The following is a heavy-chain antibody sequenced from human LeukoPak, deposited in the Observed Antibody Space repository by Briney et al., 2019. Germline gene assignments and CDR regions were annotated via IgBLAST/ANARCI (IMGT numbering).Heavy chain of an antibody. V-gene: IGHV4-59*01. J-gene: IGHJ4*02. CDR3: ARGPTRQYFDY. Sequence: SETLSLTCTVSGGSINNYYWSWIRQPPGRGLEWIGYIFYTGSTNYNPSLQSRVTISVDTSRNRFSLNLSSVTAADTAVYFCARGPTRQYFDYWGQGTLVTVSS. CDR2: IFYTGST. D-gene: IGHD6-6*01. CDR1: GGSINNYY.